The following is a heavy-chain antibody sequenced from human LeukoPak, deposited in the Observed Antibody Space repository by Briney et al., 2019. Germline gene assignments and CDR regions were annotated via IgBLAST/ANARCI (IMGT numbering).Heavy chain of an antibody. J-gene: IGHJ3*02. V-gene: IGHV4-59*01. CDR3: AREGGASDAFDI. CDR1: GGSISSYY. D-gene: IGHD1-26*01. CDR2: IYYSGST. Sequence: PSETLSLTCTVSGGSISSYYWSWIRQPPGKGLERIGYIYYSGSTNYNPSLKSRVTISVDTSKNQFSLKLSSVTAADTAVYYCAREGGASDAFDIWGQGTMVTVSS.